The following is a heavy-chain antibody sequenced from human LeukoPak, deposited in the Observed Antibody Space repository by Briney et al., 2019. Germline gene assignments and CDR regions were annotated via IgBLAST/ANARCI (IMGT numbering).Heavy chain of an antibody. D-gene: IGHD6-13*01. CDR3: ARGVYIAAAQYGY. J-gene: IGHJ4*02. V-gene: IGHV4-59*01. CDR2: IYYSGST. CDR1: GGSISSYY. Sequence: PSETLSLTCTVSGGSISSYYWSWIRQPPGEGLEWIGYIYYSGSTNYNPSLKSRVTISVDTSKNQFSLKLSSVTAADTAVYYCARGVYIAAAQYGYWGQGTLVTVSS.